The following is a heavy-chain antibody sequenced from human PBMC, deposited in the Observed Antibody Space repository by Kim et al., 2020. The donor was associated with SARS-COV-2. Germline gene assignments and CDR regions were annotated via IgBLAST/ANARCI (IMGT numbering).Heavy chain of an antibody. CDR3: ARQRGTTIFGVVIRTQIDN. CDR1: GGSISSSSYY. V-gene: IGHV4-39*01. D-gene: IGHD3-3*01. CDR2: IYYSGST. Sequence: SETLSRTCTVSGGSISSSSYYWGWIRQPPGKGLEWIGSIYYSGSTYYNSSLKSRVTISVDTSKNQFSLKLSPVTAADTAVYYCARQRGTTIFGVVIRTQIDNWGQGTLVTVSS. J-gene: IGHJ4*02.